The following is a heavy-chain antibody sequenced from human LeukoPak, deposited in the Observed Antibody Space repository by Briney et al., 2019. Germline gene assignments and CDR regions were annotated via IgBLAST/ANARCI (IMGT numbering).Heavy chain of an antibody. CDR1: GFTFSSYA. CDR2: ISGSGGST. CDR3: AKVKAAAGNSYGMDV. V-gene: IGHV3-23*01. J-gene: IGHJ6*02. Sequence: PGGSLRLSCAASGFTFSSYAMSWVRQAPGKGLEWVSAISGSGGSTYYADSVKGRFTISRDNSKNTLYLQMNSLRAEDTAVYYCAKVKAAAGNSYGMDVWGQGTAVTVSS. D-gene: IGHD6-13*01.